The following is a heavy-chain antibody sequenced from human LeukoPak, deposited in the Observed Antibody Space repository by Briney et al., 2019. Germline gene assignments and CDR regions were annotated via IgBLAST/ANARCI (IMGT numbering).Heavy chain of an antibody. J-gene: IGHJ3*02. Sequence: GGSLRLSCVASGFIFSNYGMNWVRRAPGKGLEWVSYISSSRSSISYADSVKGRFTISRDNSKNTLYLQMNSLRAEDTAVYYCARGLPTFAFDIWGQGTMVTVSS. V-gene: IGHV3-48*01. D-gene: IGHD5-18*01. CDR2: ISSSRSSI. CDR3: ARGLPTFAFDI. CDR1: GFIFSNYG.